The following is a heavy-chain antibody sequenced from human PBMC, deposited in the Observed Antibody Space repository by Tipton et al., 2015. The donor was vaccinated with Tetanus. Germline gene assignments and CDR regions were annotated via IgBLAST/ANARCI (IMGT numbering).Heavy chain of an antibody. CDR2: IYFEGST. J-gene: IGHJ5*02. CDR3: ARHLYGYWFDP. CDR1: RGSISDKKYY. V-gene: IGHV4-39*02. Sequence: TLSLTCTVSRGSISDKKYYWGWIRQPPGRGLEWIASIYFEGSTYYSPSLRSRLTIDVDTSHNLFSLKLTSVTAADTAVYFCARHLYGYWFDPWGQGALVTVSS. D-gene: IGHD5-24*01.